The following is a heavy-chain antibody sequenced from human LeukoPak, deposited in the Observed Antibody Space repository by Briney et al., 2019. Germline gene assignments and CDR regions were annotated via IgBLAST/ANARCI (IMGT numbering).Heavy chain of an antibody. CDR2: IKQDGSEK. V-gene: IGHV3-7*01. Sequence: GGSLRLSCTASGFTISSYWMSWVRQPPGKGLEWVANIKQDGSEKYYVDSVKGRFTISRDNAKNSLYLQMNSLRAEDTGVYYCARFEWELLGGFDYWGQGTLATVSS. CDR1: GFTISSYW. CDR3: ARFEWELLGGFDY. D-gene: IGHD1-26*01. J-gene: IGHJ4*02.